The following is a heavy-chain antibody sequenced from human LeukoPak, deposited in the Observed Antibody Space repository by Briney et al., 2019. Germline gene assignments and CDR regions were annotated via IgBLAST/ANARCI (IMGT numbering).Heavy chain of an antibody. V-gene: IGHV3-74*01. CDR3: ARGPQGHYFDY. Sequence: PGGSLRLSCAASGLAFSSYWMHWVRQAPGKGLVWVSRISSDGSSTNYADFVKGRFTMSRDNAKNSLYLQMNSLRADDTAVYYCARGPQGHYFDYWGQGTLLTVSS. CDR2: ISSDGSST. CDR1: GLAFSSYW. J-gene: IGHJ4*02.